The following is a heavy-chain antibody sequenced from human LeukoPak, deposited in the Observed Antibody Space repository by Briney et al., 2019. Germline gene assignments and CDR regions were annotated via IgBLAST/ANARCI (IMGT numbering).Heavy chain of an antibody. CDR1: GFTFDDYA. D-gene: IGHD6-13*01. CDR2: ITWNSGQI. Sequence: PGRSLRLSCSTSGFTFDDYAMHWVRQAPGKGLEWVSSITWNSGQIDYAQSVKGRFTISRDNAKSSLFLQMNSLRAEDTAVYYCARVDFGAAEMAFDYWGQGTLVTVSS. V-gene: IGHV3-9*01. CDR3: ARVDFGAAEMAFDY. J-gene: IGHJ4*02.